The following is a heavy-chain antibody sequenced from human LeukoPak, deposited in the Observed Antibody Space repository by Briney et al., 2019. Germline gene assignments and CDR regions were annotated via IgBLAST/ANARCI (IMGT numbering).Heavy chain of an antibody. CDR1: GGSISSGGYS. Sequence: SQTLSLTCAVSGGSISSGGYSWSWIRQPPGKGLEWIGYIYHSGSTYYNPSLKSRATISVDRSKNQFSLKLSSVTAADTAVYYCASQTYYYDSSGYPLYYFDYWGQGTLVTVSS. V-gene: IGHV4-30-2*01. CDR2: IYHSGST. CDR3: ASQTYYYDSSGYPLYYFDY. D-gene: IGHD3-22*01. J-gene: IGHJ4*02.